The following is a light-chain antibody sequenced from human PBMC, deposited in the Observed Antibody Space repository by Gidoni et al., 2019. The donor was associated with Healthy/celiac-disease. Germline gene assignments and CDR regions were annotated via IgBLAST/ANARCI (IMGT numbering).Light chain of an antibody. CDR2: DVR. V-gene: IGLV2-11*01. J-gene: IGLJ2*01. CDR1: SSDVGGYNY. CDR3: CSYAGSYTVV. Sequence: QSSLTPPRSVSGSPGPSVTISCTGTSSDVGGYNYVSWYQQHPGKAPKLMIYDVRKRPSGVPDRCSGSKSGNTASLTISGLQAEDEADYYCCSYAGSYTVVFGGGTKLTVL.